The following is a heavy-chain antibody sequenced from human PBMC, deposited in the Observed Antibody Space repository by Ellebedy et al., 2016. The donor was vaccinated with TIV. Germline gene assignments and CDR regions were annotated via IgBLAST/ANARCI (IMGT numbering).Heavy chain of an antibody. CDR2: IYSGGGT. CDR3: AKDVRYTTGWGGALDI. V-gene: IGHV3-53*01. CDR1: GFTVSSNY. Sequence: GESLKISCAASGFTVSSNYMSWARQAPGTGLEWVSLIYSGGGTSYAGSVKGRFTISRDNSRNTLYFQMNSLRGEDTAVYFCAKDVRYTTGWGGALDIWGQGAMVIVSS. J-gene: IGHJ3*02. D-gene: IGHD2-8*02.